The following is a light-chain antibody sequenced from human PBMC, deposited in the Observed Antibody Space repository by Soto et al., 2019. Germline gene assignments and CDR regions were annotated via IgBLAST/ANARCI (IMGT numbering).Light chain of an antibody. V-gene: IGKV2-30*02. J-gene: IGKJ2*01. Sequence: DVVMTQSPLSLPVTLGQPASISCRSSQSLVHSDGNTYLNWFQQRPGQSPRRLIYKVSNRDSGVPDRFSGSGSGTDFTLKISRVEAEDVGVYYCMQGTRWPPYTFGQGTKVDIK. CDR3: MQGTRWPPYT. CDR1: QSLVHSDGNTY. CDR2: KVS.